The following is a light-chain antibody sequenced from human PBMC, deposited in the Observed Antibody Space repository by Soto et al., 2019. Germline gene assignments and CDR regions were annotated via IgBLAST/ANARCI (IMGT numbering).Light chain of an antibody. Sequence: QSVSSSYLAWYQQKPGQAPRLLIYGASTRATGIPDRFSGSGCGTDFALTISRLEPEDFAVYDCQQRSNWPPITFGQGTRLEIK. CDR2: GAS. CDR3: QQRSNWPPIT. V-gene: IGKV3D-20*02. CDR1: QSVSSSY. J-gene: IGKJ5*01.